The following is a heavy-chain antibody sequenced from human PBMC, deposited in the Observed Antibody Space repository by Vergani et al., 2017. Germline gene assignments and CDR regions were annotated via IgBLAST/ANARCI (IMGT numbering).Heavy chain of an antibody. V-gene: IGHV5-51*01. CDR1: GYSFTSYW. CDR2: IYPGDSDT. CDR3: ARLWRGRRGEHYYYYGMDV. Sequence: EVQLVQSGAEVQKPGESLKISCKDSGYSFTSYWIGWVRPMPGKGLEWVGIIYPGDSDTRYSSSFQGQVTISADKTISTAYLQWSSLKASDTAMYYCARLWRGRRGEHYYYYGMDVWGQGTTVTVSS. D-gene: IGHD3-3*01. J-gene: IGHJ6*02.